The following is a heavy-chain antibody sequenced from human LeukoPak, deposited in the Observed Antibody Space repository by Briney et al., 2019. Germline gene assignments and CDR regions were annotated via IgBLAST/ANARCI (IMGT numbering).Heavy chain of an antibody. J-gene: IGHJ4*02. CDR3: APGPCSSSTCYAAEGY. CDR2: FSGSGGST. D-gene: IGHD2-2*01. Sequence: RGSPRLSCAAPGVTLSSYAMSSVCHALPKGLDRVSPFSGSGGSTYYADSVKGRFTISRDNSKKTLYLQMNSLRAEDTAVYYCAPGPCSSSTCYAAEGYWGQGTLVTVSS. CDR1: GVTLSSYA. V-gene: IGHV3-23*01.